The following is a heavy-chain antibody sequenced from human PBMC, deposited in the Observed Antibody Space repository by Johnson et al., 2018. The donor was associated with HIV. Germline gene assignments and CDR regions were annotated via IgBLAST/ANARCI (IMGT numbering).Heavy chain of an antibody. CDR2: IYSGGST. D-gene: IGHD3-10*01. CDR1: GFTFSDYY. J-gene: IGHJ3*02. Sequence: EVQLVESGGGAVQPGRSLRLSCAASGFTFSDYYMSWIRQAPGKGLEWVSVIYSGGSTYYADAVTGRFTISRDNSKNTPYLQMNSLRAEDTAMYYCARSPGEADAFDIWGQGTMVTVSS. CDR3: ARSPGEADAFDI. V-gene: IGHV3-66*02.